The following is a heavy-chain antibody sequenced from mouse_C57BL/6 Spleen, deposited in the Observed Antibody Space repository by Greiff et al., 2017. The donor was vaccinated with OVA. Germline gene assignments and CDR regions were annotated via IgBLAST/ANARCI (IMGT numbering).Heavy chain of an antibody. CDR1: GYTFTSYW. V-gene: IGHV1-52*01. J-gene: IGHJ2*01. D-gene: IGHD1-1*01. Sequence: VQLQQPGAELVRPGSSVKLSCKASGYTFTSYWMHWVKQRPIQGLEWIGNIDPSDSETHYNQKFKDKATLTVDKSSSTAYMQLSSLTSEDSAVYYCARAIYYGSSYGFDYWGQGTTLTVSS. CDR3: ARAIYYGSSYGFDY. CDR2: IDPSDSET.